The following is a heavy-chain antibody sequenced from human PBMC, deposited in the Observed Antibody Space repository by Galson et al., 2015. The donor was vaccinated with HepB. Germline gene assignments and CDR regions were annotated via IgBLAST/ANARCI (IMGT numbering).Heavy chain of an antibody. Sequence: SLRLSCAASGFTFSSYAMSWVRQAPGKGLEWVSAISGSGGSTYYADSVKGRFTISRDNSKNTLYLQMNSLRAEDTAVYYCAKLSGVSARGKYYFDSWGQGTLATVSS. CDR2: ISGSGGST. CDR1: GFTFSSYA. CDR3: AKLSGVSARGKYYFDS. D-gene: IGHD2-15*01. V-gene: IGHV3-23*01. J-gene: IGHJ4*02.